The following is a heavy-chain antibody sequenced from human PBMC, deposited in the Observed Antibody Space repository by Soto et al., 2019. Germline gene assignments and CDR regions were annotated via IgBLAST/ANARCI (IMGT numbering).Heavy chain of an antibody. CDR3: ARDPGDYIWGSYRFTIDY. D-gene: IGHD3-16*02. CDR2: MNPNSGDT. CDR1: GYSFTSYG. Sequence: ASVKVSCKASGYSFTSYGFNWVRQATGQGLEWMGWMNPNSGDTGYAQKFQGRVTMTTDTSTSTAYMELRSLRSDDTAVYYCARDPGDYIWGSYRFTIDYWGQGTLVTVSS. V-gene: IGHV1-8*01. J-gene: IGHJ4*02.